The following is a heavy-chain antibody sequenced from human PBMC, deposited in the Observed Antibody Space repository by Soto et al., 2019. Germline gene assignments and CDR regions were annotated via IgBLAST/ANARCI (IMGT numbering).Heavy chain of an antibody. CDR2: ISGSGGST. J-gene: IGHJ4*02. Sequence: GGSLRLSCAAAGFTFSSYAMSWVRQAPGKGLEWVSAISGSGGSTYYADSVKGRFTISRDNSKNTLYLQMNSLRAEDTAVYYCAKELGYCSSTSCSTTDLIDYWGQGTLVTVSS. CDR3: AKELGYCSSTSCSTTDLIDY. D-gene: IGHD2-2*01. CDR1: GFTFSSYA. V-gene: IGHV3-23*01.